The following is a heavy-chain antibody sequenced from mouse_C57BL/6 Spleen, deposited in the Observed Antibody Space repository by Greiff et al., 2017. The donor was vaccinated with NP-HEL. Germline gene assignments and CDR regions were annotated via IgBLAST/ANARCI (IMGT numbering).Heavy chain of an antibody. CDR1: GYSITSGYY. V-gene: IGHV3-6*01. CDR3: ARSYYDYDCYFDY. J-gene: IGHJ2*01. Sequence: EVKLQESGPGLVKPSQSLSLTCSVTGYSITSGYYWNWIRQFPGNKLEWMGYISYDGSNNYNPSLKNRISITRDTSKNQFFLKLNSVTTEDTATYYCARSYYDYDCYFDYWGQGTTLTVSS. D-gene: IGHD2-4*01. CDR2: ISYDGSN.